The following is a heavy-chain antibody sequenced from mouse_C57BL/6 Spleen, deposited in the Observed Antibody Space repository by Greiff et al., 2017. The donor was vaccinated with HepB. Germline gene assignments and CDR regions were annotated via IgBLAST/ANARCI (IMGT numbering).Heavy chain of an antibody. J-gene: IGHJ4*01. V-gene: IGHV1-9*01. D-gene: IGHD2-4*01. CDR1: GYTFTGYW. CDR3: ARRRIYYDQYYYAMDY. Sequence: LVESGAELMKPGASVKLSCKATGYTFTGYWIEWVKQRPGHGLEWIGEILPGSGSTNYNEKFKGKATFTADTSSNTAYMQLSSLTTEDSAIYYCARRRIYYDQYYYAMDYWGQGTSVTVSS. CDR2: ILPGSGST.